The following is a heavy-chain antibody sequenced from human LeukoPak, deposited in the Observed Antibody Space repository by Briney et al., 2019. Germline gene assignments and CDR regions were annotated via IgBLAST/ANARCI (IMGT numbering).Heavy chain of an antibody. CDR3: ARDGWFGDYNWFDP. CDR2: ISSAINTI. J-gene: IGHJ5*02. CDR1: GFTFSSYS. V-gene: IGHV3-48*01. D-gene: IGHD3-10*01. Sequence: GGSLRLSCAASGFTFSSYSMNWVRQAPGKGLEWVSYISSAINTIYYADSVKGRFTISRDNAKNSLYLQMNSLRAEDTAMYYCARDGWFGDYNWFDPWGQGTLVTVSS.